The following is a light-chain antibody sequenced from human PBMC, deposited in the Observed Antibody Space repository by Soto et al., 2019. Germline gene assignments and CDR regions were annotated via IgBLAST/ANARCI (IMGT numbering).Light chain of an antibody. CDR2: WAS. CDR1: QSVLYSSNNKNY. Sequence: DIVMTQSPDSLAVSLGERATINCKSSQSVLYSSNNKNYLAWYQQKPGQPPKALIYWASTRESGVPDRFSGSGSETDFTLTISSLQAEDVAVCYCQQYYTTPLTFGQGTKVDIK. V-gene: IGKV4-1*01. CDR3: QQYYTTPLT. J-gene: IGKJ1*01.